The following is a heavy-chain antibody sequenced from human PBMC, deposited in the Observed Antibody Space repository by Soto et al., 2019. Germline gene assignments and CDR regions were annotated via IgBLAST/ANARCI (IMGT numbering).Heavy chain of an antibody. CDR3: ARDGNHDFWSGPYNWFDP. CDR1: GSTFSSYS. CDR2: ISSSSSYI. J-gene: IGHJ5*02. Sequence: LRLSCAASGSTFSSYSMNWVRQAPGKGLEWVSSISSSSSYIYYADSVKGRFTISRDNAKNSLYLQMNSLRAEDTAVYYCARDGNHDFWSGPYNWFDPWGQGTLVTVSS. D-gene: IGHD3-3*01. V-gene: IGHV3-21*01.